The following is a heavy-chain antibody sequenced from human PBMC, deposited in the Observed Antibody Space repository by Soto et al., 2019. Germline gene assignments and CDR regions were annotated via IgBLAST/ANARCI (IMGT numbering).Heavy chain of an antibody. CDR2: IWYDGSNK. CDR3: ARKVGSTTDC. D-gene: IGHD1-26*01. V-gene: IGHV3-33*01. Sequence: QVQLVESGGGVVQPGRSLRLYYAASGFTFSSYGMHWVRQAPGKGLEWVAVIWYDGSNKYYADSVKGRFTISRDNSKNTLYLQMNSLRAEDTAVYYSARKVGSTTDCWGQGTLVTVSS. J-gene: IGHJ4*02. CDR1: GFTFSSYG.